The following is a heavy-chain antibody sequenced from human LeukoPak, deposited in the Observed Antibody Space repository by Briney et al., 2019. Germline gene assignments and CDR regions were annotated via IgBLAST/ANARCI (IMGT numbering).Heavy chain of an antibody. V-gene: IGHV5-10-1*01. CDR1: GYIFTSYW. CDR3: ARLGYCSSTSCSEVY. D-gene: IGHD2-2*01. J-gene: IGHJ4*02. Sequence: GEPLLISGNGSGYIFTSYWSRCVRPMPGKVLEWMGRNDPSDTYTNYSPSFQGHVTISADKSISTAYLQWSSLKASDNAMYYWARLGYCSSTSCSEVYWGQGTLVTVSS. CDR2: NDPSDTYT.